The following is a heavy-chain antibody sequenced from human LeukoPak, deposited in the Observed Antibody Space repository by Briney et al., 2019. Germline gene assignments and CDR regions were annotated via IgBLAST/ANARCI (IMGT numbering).Heavy chain of an antibody. Sequence: PGESLKISCKGSGYSFTSYWIGWVRQMPGKGLEWMGIIYPGDSDTRYSPSFQGQVTISADKSISTAYLQWSSLKASDTAMYYRARSFDIVVVPAAHGGAFDIWGQGTMVTVSS. CDR2: IYPGDSDT. CDR1: GYSFTSYW. CDR3: ARSFDIVVVPAAHGGAFDI. V-gene: IGHV5-51*01. J-gene: IGHJ3*02. D-gene: IGHD2-2*01.